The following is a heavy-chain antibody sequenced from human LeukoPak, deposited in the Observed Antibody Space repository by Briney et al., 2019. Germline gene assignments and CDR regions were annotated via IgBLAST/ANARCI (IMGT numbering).Heavy chain of an antibody. CDR1: DGSFRGYY. D-gene: IGHD4-17*01. CDR3: ASALTYGDYSRFDP. J-gene: IGHJ5*02. Sequence: SETLSLTCAVYDGSFRGYYWTWIRQPPGRGLEWIGEINHSGSTNYNPSLKSRVTISVDTSKNQFSLKLSSVTAADTAVYYCASALTYGDYSRFDPWGQGTLVTVSS. CDR2: INHSGST. V-gene: IGHV4-34*01.